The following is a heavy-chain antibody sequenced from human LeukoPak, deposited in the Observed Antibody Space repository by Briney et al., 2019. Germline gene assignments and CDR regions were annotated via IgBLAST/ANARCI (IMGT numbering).Heavy chain of an antibody. D-gene: IGHD3-22*01. CDR1: GFTFSSYS. V-gene: IGHV3-48*01. Sequence: PGGSLRLSCAASGFTFSSYSMNWVRQAPGKGLEWVSYISSSSSTIYYADSVKGRFTISRDNAKNSLYLQMNSLRAEDTAVYYCARDRLHYYDSSGYYYRLWGQGTLVTVSS. CDR2: ISSSSSTI. CDR3: ARDRLHYYDSSGYYYRL. J-gene: IGHJ4*02.